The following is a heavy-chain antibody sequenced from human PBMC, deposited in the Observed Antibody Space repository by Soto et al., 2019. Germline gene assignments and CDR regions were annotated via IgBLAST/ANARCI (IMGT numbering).Heavy chain of an antibody. J-gene: IGHJ4*02. D-gene: IGHD4-17*01. CDR3: ATHPPYGPLDH. Sequence: NPSETLCQTGTVADSAISSSSSHWDWIRQPPGKGLEWIGNIYYSENTYYNPSLKSRVTISVDTSKNQFSLRLTSVTAADTAVYYCATHPPYGPLDHWGQGTLVTVSS. CDR1: DSAISSSSSH. V-gene: IGHV4-39*01. CDR2: IYYSENT.